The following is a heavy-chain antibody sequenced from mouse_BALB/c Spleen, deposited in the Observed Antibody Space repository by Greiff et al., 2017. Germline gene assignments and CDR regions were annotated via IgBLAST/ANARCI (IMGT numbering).Heavy chain of an antibody. V-gene: IGHV5-17*02. CDR3: ARRRGNYGAMDY. J-gene: IGHJ4*01. D-gene: IGHD2-1*01. CDR1: GFTFSSFG. CDR2: ISSGSSTI. Sequence: DVKLVESGGGLVQPGGSRKLSCAASGFTFSSFGMHWVRQAPEKGLEWVAYISSGSSTIYYADTVKGRFTISRDNPKNTLFLQMTSLRSEDTAMYYCARRRGNYGAMDYWGQGTSVTVSS.